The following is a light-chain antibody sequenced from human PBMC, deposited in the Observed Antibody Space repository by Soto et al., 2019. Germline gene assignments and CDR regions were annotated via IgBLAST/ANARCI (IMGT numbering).Light chain of an antibody. Sequence: DMQMTQSPSSLSASVGDRVTITYRASQDISNYLAWYQQKPGKVPKLLIYAASTLQSGVPSRFSGSGSGRDFTLTISSLQPEDVATYYCQKSNSAPRTFGGGTKVEIK. CDR1: QDISNY. J-gene: IGKJ4*01. V-gene: IGKV1-27*01. CDR2: AAS. CDR3: QKSNSAPRT.